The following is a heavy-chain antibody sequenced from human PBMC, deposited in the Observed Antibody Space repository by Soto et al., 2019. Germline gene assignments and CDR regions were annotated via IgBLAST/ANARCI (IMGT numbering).Heavy chain of an antibody. Sequence: SEALSLTCTVCAGSITTSYWIWIRQPLGKALEWIGYISYRGSTNYNPSLKSRLTISIDTSKSQISLKLTSMTTADTAVYYCASSGIVGREVNTWFDPWGQGTLVTVSS. CDR2: ISYRGST. J-gene: IGHJ5*02. CDR1: AGSITTSY. D-gene: IGHD3-22*01. CDR3: ASSGIVGREVNTWFDP. V-gene: IGHV4-59*01.